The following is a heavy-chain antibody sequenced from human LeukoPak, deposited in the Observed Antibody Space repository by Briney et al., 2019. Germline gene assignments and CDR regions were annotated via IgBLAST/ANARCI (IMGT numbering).Heavy chain of an antibody. CDR1: GFTFSTDS. CDR3: ARDHLWFVEVLLWGAFDI. J-gene: IGHJ3*02. CDR2: ISSSSSTI. V-gene: IGHV3-48*02. Sequence: GGSLRLSCAASGFTFSTDSMTSVRQAPGKGLEWVSYISSSSSTIYYADSVKGRFTISRDNAKNSLYLQMNSLRDEDTAVYYCARDHLWFVEVLLWGAFDIWGQGTMVTVSS. D-gene: IGHD3-10*01.